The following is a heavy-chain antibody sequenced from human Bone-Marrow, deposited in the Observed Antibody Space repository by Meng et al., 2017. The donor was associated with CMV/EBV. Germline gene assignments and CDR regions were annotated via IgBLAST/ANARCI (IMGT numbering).Heavy chain of an antibody. CDR3: AGGLFGSEWFYGMDV. V-gene: IGHV4-59*01. Sequence: GSLRLSCAVYGGSFSGYYWSWIRQPPGKGLEWIGYSYYTGSTNYNPSLKSRVTISIDTSKTQFSLTLSSVAAADTAVYYCAGGLFGSEWFYGMDVWGQGTTVTVSS. D-gene: IGHD2-8*01. CDR1: GGSFSGYY. J-gene: IGHJ6*02. CDR2: SYYTGST.